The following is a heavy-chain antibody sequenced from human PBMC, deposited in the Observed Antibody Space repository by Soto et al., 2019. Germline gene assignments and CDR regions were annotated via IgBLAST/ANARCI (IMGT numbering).Heavy chain of an antibody. CDR1: GGTFSSYA. D-gene: IGHD1-1*01. V-gene: IGHV1-69*01. J-gene: IGHJ6*02. CDR2: IIPIFGTA. Sequence: QVQLVQSGAEVKKPGSSVKVSCKASGGTFSSYAISWVRQAPGQGLEWMGGIIPIFGTANYAQKFQGRVTITADESTSTAYMELSSLRSEDTAVYYCARVEGLDLHYYYYGMDVWGQGTTVTVSS. CDR3: ARVEGLDLHYYYYGMDV.